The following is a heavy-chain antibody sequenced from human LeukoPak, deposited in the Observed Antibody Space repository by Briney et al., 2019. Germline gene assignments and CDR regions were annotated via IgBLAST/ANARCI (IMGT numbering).Heavy chain of an antibody. Sequence: PGGSLRLSCAASGITVSSHYMTWVRQAPGKGLEWVSVIDSGGSTNSADSVKGRFSVSRDNSKNTLYLQMNSLRVEDTAVYYCARAYGDYDYYYGMDVWGQGTTVTVSS. J-gene: IGHJ6*01. D-gene: IGHD4-17*01. V-gene: IGHV3-66*01. CDR3: ARAYGDYDYYYGMDV. CDR1: GITVSSHY. CDR2: IDSGGST.